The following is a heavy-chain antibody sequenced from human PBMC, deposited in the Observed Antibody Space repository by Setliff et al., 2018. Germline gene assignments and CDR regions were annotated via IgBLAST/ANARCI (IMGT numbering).Heavy chain of an antibody. V-gene: IGHV3-7*01. Sequence: GGSLRLSCAASGFIFSTYWMSWVRQAPGKGLEWVANIKQDGSDKYYVDSVKGRFTISRNNAKNSLYLQMNSLRAEDTAVYYCARLRKDYGDYYYFDYWGQGTLVTVSS. D-gene: IGHD4-17*01. CDR1: GFIFSTYW. CDR2: IKQDGSDK. J-gene: IGHJ4*02. CDR3: ARLRKDYGDYYYFDY.